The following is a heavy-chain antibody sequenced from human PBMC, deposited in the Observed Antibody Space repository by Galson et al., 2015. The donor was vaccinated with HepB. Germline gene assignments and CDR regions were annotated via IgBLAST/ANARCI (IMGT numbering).Heavy chain of an antibody. D-gene: IGHD3-10*01. CDR2: INPSGGST. CDR1: GYTFTSYY. Sequence: SVKVSCKASGYTFTSYYMHWVRQAPGQGLEWMGIINPSGGSTSYAQKFQGRVTMTRDTSTSTVYMELSSLRSEDTAVYYCATYYYGSGSYYKGNWFDPWGQGTLVTVSS. CDR3: ATYYYGSGSYYKGNWFDP. J-gene: IGHJ5*02. V-gene: IGHV1-46*03.